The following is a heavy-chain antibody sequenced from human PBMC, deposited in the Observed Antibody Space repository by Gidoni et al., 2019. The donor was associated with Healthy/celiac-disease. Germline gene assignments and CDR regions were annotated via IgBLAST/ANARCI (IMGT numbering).Heavy chain of an antibody. CDR2: ISSSSSYT. CDR1: GLPFSDYY. D-gene: IGHD3-3*01. J-gene: IGHJ4*02. V-gene: IGHV3-11*06. CDR3: ARGGRRSGYYHNFDY. Sequence: QVQLVESGGGLVKPGGSLRLSCAASGLPFSDYYMSWIRQAPGKGLEWVSYISSSSSYTNYADSVKGRFTISRDNAKNSLYLQMNSLRAEDTAVYYCARGGRRSGYYHNFDYWGQGTLVTVSS.